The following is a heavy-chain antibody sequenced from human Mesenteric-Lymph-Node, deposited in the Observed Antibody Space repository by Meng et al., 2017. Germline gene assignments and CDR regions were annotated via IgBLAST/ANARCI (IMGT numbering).Heavy chain of an antibody. V-gene: IGHV3-48*03. CDR2: ISRSGSLI. D-gene: IGHD6-19*01. J-gene: IGHJ3*01. CDR1: GFTFSNYE. CDR3: AKKDVAVAGAFDL. Sequence: GESLKISCAASGFTFSNYEMNWVRQAPGKGLEWVSYISRSGSLIYYADSVKGRFTISRDNAKNSLFLQMNSLRAEDTAVYYCAKKDVAVAGAFDLWGQGTMVTVSS.